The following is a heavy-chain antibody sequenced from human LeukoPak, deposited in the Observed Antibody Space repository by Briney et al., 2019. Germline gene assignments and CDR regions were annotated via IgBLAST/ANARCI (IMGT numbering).Heavy chain of an antibody. CDR2: ISYDGSNK. Sequence: GGSLRLSCAASGFTFSSYWMSWVRQAPGKGLEWVAVISYDGSNKYYADSVKGRFTISRDNSKNTLSLQMNSLRSEDTAVYYCAKGWDTKSTSRSPFDYWGQGTLVTVSS. J-gene: IGHJ4*02. D-gene: IGHD1-26*01. CDR3: AKGWDTKSTSRSPFDY. V-gene: IGHV3-30*18. CDR1: GFTFSSYW.